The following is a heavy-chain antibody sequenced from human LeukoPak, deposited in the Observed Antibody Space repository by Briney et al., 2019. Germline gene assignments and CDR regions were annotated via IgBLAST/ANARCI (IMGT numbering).Heavy chain of an antibody. CDR1: GDSINSDY. V-gene: IGHV4-59*01. J-gene: IGHJ3*02. D-gene: IGHD5-24*01. CDR3: ARVGGKTTINNAAFEI. Sequence: SETLSLTCTVSGDSINSDYWNWLRQPPGKGLEWIGYIYHTGSTNYNPSLRSRVTISVDTSKKHFSLKLTSVTAADTAIYYCARVGGKTTINNAAFEIWGQGTMVTVSS. CDR2: IYHTGST.